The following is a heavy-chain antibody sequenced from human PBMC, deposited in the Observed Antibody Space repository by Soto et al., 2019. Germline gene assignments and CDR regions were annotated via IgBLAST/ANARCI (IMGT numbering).Heavy chain of an antibody. CDR2: IRSKANSYAT. CDR3: TRLDSSGYYSYFDY. D-gene: IGHD3-22*01. Sequence: GGSLRLSCAASGFTFDDYGMSWARKAPGKGLEWVGRIRSKANSYATAYAASVKGRFTISRDDSKNTAYLQMNSLKTEDTAVYYCTRLDSSGYYSYFDYWGQGTLVTVSS. J-gene: IGHJ4*02. CDR1: GFTFDDYG. V-gene: IGHV3-73*01.